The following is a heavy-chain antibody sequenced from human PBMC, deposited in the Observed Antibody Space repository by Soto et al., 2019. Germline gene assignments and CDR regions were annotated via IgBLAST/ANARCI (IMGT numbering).Heavy chain of an antibody. CDR3: ARLPAMVNYFDY. CDR1: GASISSGDYF. D-gene: IGHD5-18*01. CDR2: IYDSGSS. Sequence: SETLSLTCTVSGASISSGDYFWSWIRQSPGKGLQWIGYIYDSGSSYYDPSLKSRVTISVDTSKNQFSLKLSSVTAADTAVYYCARLPAMVNYFDYWGQGTLVTVSS. J-gene: IGHJ4*02. V-gene: IGHV4-30-4*01.